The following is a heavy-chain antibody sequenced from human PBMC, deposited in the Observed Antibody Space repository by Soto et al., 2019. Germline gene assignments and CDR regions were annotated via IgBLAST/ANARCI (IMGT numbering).Heavy chain of an antibody. CDR3: ARDIAAAGTSWFDP. D-gene: IGHD6-13*01. CDR1: GYTFTSYD. V-gene: IGHV1-8*01. Sequence: ASVKVSCKASGYTFTSYDINWVRQATGQGLEWMGWMNPNSGNTGYAQKFQGRVTMTRNTSISTAYMELSSLRSEDTAVYYCARDIAAAGTSWFDPWGQGTLVIVAS. J-gene: IGHJ5*02. CDR2: MNPNSGNT.